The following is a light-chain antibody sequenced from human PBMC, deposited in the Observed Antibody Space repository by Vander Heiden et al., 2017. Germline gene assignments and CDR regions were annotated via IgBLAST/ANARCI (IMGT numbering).Light chain of an antibody. CDR1: QTINNY. J-gene: IGKJ2*01. V-gene: IGKV1-39*01. Sequence: DLQMTQFPSSLSASVGDRVTIACRASQTINNYLNWYQQKPGKAPTHLIYAASSLQSEVPSRFSSSGSGTDFSLTISSLQREDFATYYCQQSYSMPYTFGQGTKLEIK. CDR2: AAS. CDR3: QQSYSMPYT.